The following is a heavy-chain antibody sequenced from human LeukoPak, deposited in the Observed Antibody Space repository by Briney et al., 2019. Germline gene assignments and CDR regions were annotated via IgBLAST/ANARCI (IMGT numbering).Heavy chain of an antibody. CDR3: ARDHVDSSGEVDY. V-gene: IGHV1-69*04. CDR1: GDTFITYT. D-gene: IGHD6-19*01. Sequence: EALVKVSCKASGDTFITYTFSWVRQAPGQGLEWMGRIIPSLDISNYAQKFQGRVTLSADKATTTTYMELTSLRSEDTAIYYCARDHVDSSGEVDYWGQGTLVTVSS. CDR2: IIPSLDIS. J-gene: IGHJ4*02.